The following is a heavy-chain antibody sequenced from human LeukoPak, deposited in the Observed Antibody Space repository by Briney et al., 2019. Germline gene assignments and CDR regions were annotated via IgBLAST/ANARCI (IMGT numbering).Heavy chain of an antibody. V-gene: IGHV4-30-2*01. Sequence: SETLSLTCAGSGGSISSGGYSWSWIRQPPGKGLEWIGYIYHSGSTYYNPSLKSRVTISVHRSKTQFSLKLSSVTAADTAVYYCARVHCSSTSCYPYYFDYWGQGTLVTVSS. D-gene: IGHD2-2*01. CDR2: IYHSGST. J-gene: IGHJ4*02. CDR1: GGSISSGGYS. CDR3: ARVHCSSTSCYPYYFDY.